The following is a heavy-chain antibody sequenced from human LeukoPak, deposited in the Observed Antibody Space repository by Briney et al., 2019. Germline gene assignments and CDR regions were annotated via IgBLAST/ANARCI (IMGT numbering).Heavy chain of an antibody. CDR2: ISSSGSTI. D-gene: IGHD6-6*01. CDR3: ARDFYSSSSSCCGWFDP. CDR1: GFTFSDYY. J-gene: IGHJ5*02. V-gene: IGHV3-11*04. Sequence: GGSLRLSCAASGFTFSDYYMSWIRQAPGKGLEWVSYISSSGSTIYYADSVKGRFTISRDNAKNSLYLQMNSLRAEDTAVYYCARDFYSSSSSCCGWFDPWGQGTPVTVSS.